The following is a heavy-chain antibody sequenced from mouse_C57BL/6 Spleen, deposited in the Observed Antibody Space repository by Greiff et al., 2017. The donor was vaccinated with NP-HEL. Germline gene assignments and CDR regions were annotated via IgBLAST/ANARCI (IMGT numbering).Heavy chain of an antibody. D-gene: IGHD1-1*01. V-gene: IGHV1-52*01. Sequence: QVQLQQPGAELVRPGSSVKLSCKASGYTFTSYWMHWVKQRPIQGLEWIGNIDPSDSETHYNQKFKDKATLTVDKSYSTAYMQLSSLTSEDSAVYYCARSGDGSSYSGYAMDYWGQGTSVTVSS. CDR3: ARSGDGSSYSGYAMDY. CDR1: GYTFTSYW. CDR2: IDPSDSET. J-gene: IGHJ4*01.